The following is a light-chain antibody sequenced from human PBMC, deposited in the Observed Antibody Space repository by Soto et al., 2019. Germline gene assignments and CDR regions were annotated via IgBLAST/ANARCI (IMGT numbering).Light chain of an antibody. CDR2: KAS. CDR1: QSISSW. Sequence: DIQMTQSPSTLSASVGDRVTITCRASQSISSWLAWYQKKPVKAPKLLXYKASSLESGVPSRFSGSGSGTELTLTISSLQPDDFANYYCQQYNSYSPITFGQGTRLEIK. J-gene: IGKJ5*01. CDR3: QQYNSYSPIT. V-gene: IGKV1-5*03.